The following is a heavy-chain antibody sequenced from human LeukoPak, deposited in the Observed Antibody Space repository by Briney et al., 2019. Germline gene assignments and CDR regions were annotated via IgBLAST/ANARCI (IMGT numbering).Heavy chain of an antibody. D-gene: IGHD3-22*01. CDR2: IWFDGSIE. CDR3: AKGYYDNFDY. Sequence: GGSLRLSCAASGFAFNTYGMHWARQAPGKGLEWVAVIWFDGSIEYYADSVKGRFTISRDNSMNTLYLQMDSLRAEDTAVYYCAKGYYDNFDYWGQGTLVTVSS. CDR1: GFAFNTYG. V-gene: IGHV3-33*06. J-gene: IGHJ4*02.